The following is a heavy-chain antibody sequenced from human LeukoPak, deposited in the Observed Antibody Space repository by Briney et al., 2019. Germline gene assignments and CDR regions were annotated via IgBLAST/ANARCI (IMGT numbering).Heavy chain of an antibody. CDR3: ARQDRGSYYYDSSGYYLDY. Sequence: ASVNVSCKASGYAFTTYFMHWVRKAPGQGLEWMGWINPNSGGTNYAQKFQGRVTMTRDTSITTAYMELTRLRSDDTAVYYCARQDRGSYYYDSSGYYLDYWGQGTLVTVSS. CDR2: INPNSGGT. V-gene: IGHV1-2*02. J-gene: IGHJ4*02. D-gene: IGHD3-22*01. CDR1: GYAFTTYF.